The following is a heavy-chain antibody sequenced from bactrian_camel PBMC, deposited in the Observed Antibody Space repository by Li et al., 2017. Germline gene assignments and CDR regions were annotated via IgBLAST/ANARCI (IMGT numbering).Heavy chain of an antibody. V-gene: IGHV3S1*01. CDR3: AKDQPSIAYGYNY. CDR1: GFTFSSYW. J-gene: IGHJ4*01. D-gene: IGHD4*01. CDR2: INSGGGTT. Sequence: HVQLVESGGGLVQPGGSLSLSCAASGFTFSSYWMYWVRQAPGKGLEWVSTINSGGGTTYYADSVKGRFTISRDNAKSTVYLQMNSLKPEDTAMYYCAKDQPSIAYGYNYWGQGTQVTVS.